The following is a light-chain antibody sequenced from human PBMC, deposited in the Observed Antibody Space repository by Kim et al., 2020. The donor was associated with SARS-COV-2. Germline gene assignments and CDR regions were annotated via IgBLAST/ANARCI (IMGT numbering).Light chain of an antibody. Sequence: GQRVTISCSGSSSNIGSNYVYWYQQHPRTAPKLLIYRNNERPSGFPDRFSGSKSGTSASLAISGLRSEDEADYYCAAWDDSLSGWVFGGGTQLTVL. V-gene: IGLV1-47*01. CDR1: SSNIGSNY. CDR3: AAWDDSLSGWV. J-gene: IGLJ3*02. CDR2: RNN.